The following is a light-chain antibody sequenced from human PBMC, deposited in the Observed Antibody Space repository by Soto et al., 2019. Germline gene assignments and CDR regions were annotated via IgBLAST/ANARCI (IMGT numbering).Light chain of an antibody. Sequence: QSALTQPASVSGSPGPSITISCTGTRSDVGGYNSVSWYQQHPGKAPKLIIYDVSNRPSGVSNRFSGSKSGNTASLTISGLQAEDEADYYCSSYTSRSTPLVFGGGTKVTVL. CDR1: RSDVGGYNS. CDR2: DVS. CDR3: SSYTSRSTPLV. V-gene: IGLV2-14*01. J-gene: IGLJ2*01.